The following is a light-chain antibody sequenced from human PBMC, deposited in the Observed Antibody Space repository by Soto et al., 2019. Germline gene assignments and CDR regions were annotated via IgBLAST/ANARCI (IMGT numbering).Light chain of an antibody. Sequence: DIQMTQSPSSLSASVGDRVTITCRSSQSIRSYLNWYQQQLGRAPKLLNYTASNLQTGVPSRFSGSGSGTDFTLTISSLQHEDFATYYCQQSYSSPPTFGLGTKVEI. J-gene: IGKJ1*01. CDR2: TAS. CDR1: QSIRSY. V-gene: IGKV1-39*01. CDR3: QQSYSSPPT.